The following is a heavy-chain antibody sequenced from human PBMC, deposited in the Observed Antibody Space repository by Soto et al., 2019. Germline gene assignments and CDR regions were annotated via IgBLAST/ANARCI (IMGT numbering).Heavy chain of an antibody. CDR3: ARENFVPSSYGAYAYHGVDV. CDR2: IYYSGIT. J-gene: IGHJ6*02. CDR1: GGSISSGSYY. V-gene: IGHV4-31*03. D-gene: IGHD4-17*01. Sequence: QVQLQESGPGLVKPSQTLSLTCTVSGGSISSGSYYWSWIRQHPGKGLEWRWYIYYSGITYYNPSIKSRVTMAVDTSNNQFSLKLRALTAADTAVDYYARENFVPSSYGAYAYHGVDVWGQGTTVTVSS.